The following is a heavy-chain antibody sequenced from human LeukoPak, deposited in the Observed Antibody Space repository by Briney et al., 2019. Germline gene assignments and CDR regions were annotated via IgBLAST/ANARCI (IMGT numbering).Heavy chain of an antibody. CDR3: AKDLPKITIFGALQH. CDR1: GFIFSSYV. CDR2: ISASGDRT. Sequence: TGGSLRLSCAASGFIFSSYVVSWVRQAPGKGLKWVSGISASGDRTYYADSVKGRFTISRGNSKNTLYLQMNSLRAEDTAIYYCAKDLPKITIFGALQHWGQGTLVTVSS. D-gene: IGHD3-3*01. V-gene: IGHV3-23*01. J-gene: IGHJ1*01.